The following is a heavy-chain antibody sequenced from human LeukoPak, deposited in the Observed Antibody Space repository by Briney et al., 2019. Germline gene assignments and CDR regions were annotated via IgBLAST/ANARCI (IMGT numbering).Heavy chain of an antibody. CDR3: AREGNHDYGDYVLGY. CDR1: GFTFSSYW. CDR2: IKQDGSEK. V-gene: IGHV3-7*01. J-gene: IGHJ4*02. Sequence: PGGSLRLSCAASGFTFSSYWMSWVRQAPGKGLEWVANIKQDGSEKYYVDSVKGRFTISRDNAKNSLYLQMNSLRAEDTAVYCCAREGNHDYGDYVLGYWGQGTLVTVSS. D-gene: IGHD4-17*01.